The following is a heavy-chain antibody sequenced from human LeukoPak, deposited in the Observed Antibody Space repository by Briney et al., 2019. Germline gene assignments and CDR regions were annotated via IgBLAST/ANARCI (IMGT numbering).Heavy chain of an antibody. V-gene: IGHV1-2*02. J-gene: IGHJ6*02. CDR2: INPNSGGT. CDR1: GYTFTGYY. CDR3: ARGNQVYYYYGMDV. Sequence: ASVKVSCKASGYTFTGYYMHWVRQAPGQGLEWMGWINPNSGGTNYAQKFQGRVTMTRDTSISTAYMELSRLRSEDTAVYYCARGNQVYYYYGMDVWGQGTTVTVSS.